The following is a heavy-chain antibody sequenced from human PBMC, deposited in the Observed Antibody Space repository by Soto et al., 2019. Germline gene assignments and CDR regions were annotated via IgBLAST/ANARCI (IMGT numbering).Heavy chain of an antibody. V-gene: IGHV4-59*08. CDR3: ASPKIAFYNWFDP. CDR2: IYYTGST. J-gene: IGHJ5*02. CDR1: GDSIWNNY. D-gene: IGHD3-3*02. Sequence: SETLSLTCTVSGDSIWNNYWSWIRQPPGKGLEWVGYIYYTGSTKYNPSLKSRVTISVDTSKNQVSLKLSSVTAADTAVYYCASPKIAFYNWFDPGGQETLVTVPS.